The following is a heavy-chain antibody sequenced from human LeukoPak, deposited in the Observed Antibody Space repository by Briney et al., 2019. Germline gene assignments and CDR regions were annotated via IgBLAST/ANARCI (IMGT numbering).Heavy chain of an antibody. CDR1: GGSISSSNW. D-gene: IGHD3-9*01. Sequence: PSETLSLTCAVSGGSISSSNWWSWVRQPPEKGLDWIGEITRTGRINYNPALKGRVTMSLDTSKNQFSLELSSMTAADTAVYYCARLFDWGSDHWYFDLWGRGTLVTVSS. V-gene: IGHV4-4*02. CDR3: ARLFDWGSDHWYFDL. J-gene: IGHJ2*01. CDR2: ITRTGRI.